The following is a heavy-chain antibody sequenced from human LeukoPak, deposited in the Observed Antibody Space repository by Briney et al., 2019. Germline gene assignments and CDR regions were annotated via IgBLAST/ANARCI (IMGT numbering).Heavy chain of an antibody. J-gene: IGHJ5*02. Sequence: AASVKVSCKASGGTFSGYAISWVRQAPGQGLEWMGGIIPIFGTANYAQKFQGSVTITTDESRSTAYLELSSLRSEDTAVYYCARVHITIFGVVISGFDPWGQGTLVTVSS. D-gene: IGHD3-3*01. CDR1: GGTFSGYA. CDR2: IIPIFGTA. CDR3: ARVHITIFGVVISGFDP. V-gene: IGHV1-69*05.